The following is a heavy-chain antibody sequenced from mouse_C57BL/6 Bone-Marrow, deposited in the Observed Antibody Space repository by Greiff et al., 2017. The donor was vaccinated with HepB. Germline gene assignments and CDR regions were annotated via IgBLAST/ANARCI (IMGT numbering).Heavy chain of an antibody. CDR1: GFTFSSYA. V-gene: IGHV5-4*01. CDR2: ISDGGSYT. J-gene: IGHJ3*01. CDR3: AREGDGVYGINAY. Sequence: EVQGVESGGGLVKPGGSLKLSCAASGFTFSSYAMSWVRQTPEKRLEWVATISDGGSYTYYPDNVKGRFTISRDNAKNNLYLQMSHLKSEDTAMYYCAREGDGVYGINAYWGQGTLVTVSA. D-gene: IGHD2-1*01.